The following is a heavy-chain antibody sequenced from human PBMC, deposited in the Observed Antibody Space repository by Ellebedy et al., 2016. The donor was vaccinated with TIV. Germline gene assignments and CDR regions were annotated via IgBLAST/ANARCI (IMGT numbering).Heavy chain of an antibody. CDR3: AKATHYYDRGPFDY. D-gene: IGHD3-22*01. CDR1: GFTFSSYA. Sequence: GESLKISXAASGFTFSSYAMSWVRQAPGKGLEWVSAISGSGGSTYYADSVKGRFTISRDNSKNTLYLQMNSLRAEDTAVYYCAKATHYYDRGPFDYWGQGTLVTVSS. J-gene: IGHJ4*02. CDR2: ISGSGGST. V-gene: IGHV3-23*01.